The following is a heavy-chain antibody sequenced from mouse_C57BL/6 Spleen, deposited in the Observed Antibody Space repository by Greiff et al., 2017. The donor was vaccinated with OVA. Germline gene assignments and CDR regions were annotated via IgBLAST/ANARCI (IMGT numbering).Heavy chain of an antibody. D-gene: IGHD1-1*01. CDR3: ASNYYGTGFAY. CDR2: IWGVGST. V-gene: IGHV2-6*01. CDR1: GFSLTSYG. J-gene: IGHJ3*01. Sequence: VQVVESGPGLVAPSQSLSITCTVSGFSLTSYGVDWVRQSPGKGLEWLGVIWGVGSTNYNSALKSRLSISKDNSKSQVFLKMNSLQTDDTAMYYCASNYYGTGFAYWGQGTLVTVSA.